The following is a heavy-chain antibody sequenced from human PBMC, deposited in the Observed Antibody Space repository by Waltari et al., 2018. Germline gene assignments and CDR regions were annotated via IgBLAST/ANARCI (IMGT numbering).Heavy chain of an antibody. J-gene: IGHJ4*02. CDR2: INPSGGST. V-gene: IGHV1-46*01. D-gene: IGHD4-17*01. CDR1: GYTFTSYY. CDR3: ARVGGQGGLRTKLDY. Sequence: QVQLVQSGAEVKKPGASVKVSCKASGYTFTSYYMHWVRQAPGQGLEWMGIINPSGGSTSYAQKFQGRVTMTRDTSTSTVYMELSSLRSEDTAVYYCARVGGQGGLRTKLDYWGQGTLVTVSS.